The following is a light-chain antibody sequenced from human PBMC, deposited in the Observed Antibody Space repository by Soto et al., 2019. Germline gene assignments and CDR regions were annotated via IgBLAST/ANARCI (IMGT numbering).Light chain of an antibody. Sequence: QPVLTQSPSASASLGASVKLTCTLSSGHSSYAIAWHQQQPEKGPRYLMKLNSDGSHSKGDGIPDRFSGSSSGAERYLTISSLQSEDEADSYCQTWGTGIHYVFGTGTKLPVL. V-gene: IGLV4-69*01. CDR1: SGHSSYA. J-gene: IGLJ1*01. CDR2: LNSDGSH. CDR3: QTWGTGIHYV.